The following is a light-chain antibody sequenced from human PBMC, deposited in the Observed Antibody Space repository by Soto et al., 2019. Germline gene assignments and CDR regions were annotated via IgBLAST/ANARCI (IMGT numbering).Light chain of an antibody. CDR1: SNDVGSYNL. V-gene: IGLV2-23*02. Sequence: QSALTKPNSVSGSPGQSIPIPCTGTSNDVGSYNLVSWYQQHLNKAPKLMIYEVSTRPSGVSSRLSGSPSGNTASLTIAGLQAEDEADYYCCSYAPTSTWVFSRGTKLTVL. CDR2: EVS. J-gene: IGLJ3*02. CDR3: CSYAPTSTWV.